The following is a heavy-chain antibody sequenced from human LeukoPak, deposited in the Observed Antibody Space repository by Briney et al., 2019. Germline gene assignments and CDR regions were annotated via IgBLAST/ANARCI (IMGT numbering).Heavy chain of an antibody. CDR3: AMEGSDHDAFDI. D-gene: IGHD3-10*01. CDR1: GGSISGYF. CDR2: IYSSGSN. V-gene: IGHV4-4*07. Sequence: SETLSLTCTVSGGSISGYFWTWIRQPAGKGLEWIGRIYSSGSNNYNPSLKSRVTISVDTSKNQFSLKLSSVTAADTAVYYCAMEGSDHDAFDIWGQGTMVTVSS. J-gene: IGHJ3*02.